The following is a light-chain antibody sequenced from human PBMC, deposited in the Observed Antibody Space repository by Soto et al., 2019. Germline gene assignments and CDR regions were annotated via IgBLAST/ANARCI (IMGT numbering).Light chain of an antibody. CDR1: QSISNTY. Sequence: EIVLTQSPGTLSLSPGERATLSCRASQSISNTYLAWYQQKPGQAPRLLIYGSSTRATGVPDRFIGSGFGTDFTLTISRLELEDFAVYYCQQYGNLYTFGQGTKLEIK. V-gene: IGKV3-20*01. CDR2: GSS. CDR3: QQYGNLYT. J-gene: IGKJ2*01.